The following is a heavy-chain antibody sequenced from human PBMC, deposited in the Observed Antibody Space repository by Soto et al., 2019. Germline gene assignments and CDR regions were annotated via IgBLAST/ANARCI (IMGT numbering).Heavy chain of an antibody. CDR3: ARALSRYYDYVWGSYRYPYYFDY. CDR1: VYTFTSYD. CDR2: MNPNSGNT. J-gene: IGHJ4*02. V-gene: IGHV1-8*01. D-gene: IGHD3-16*02. Sequence: KVSCKASVYTFTSYDINWVRQATGQGLEWMGWMNPNSGNTGYAQKFQGRVTMTRNTSISTAYMELSSLRSEDTAVYYCARALSRYYDYVWGSYRYPYYFDYWGQGTLVTVSS.